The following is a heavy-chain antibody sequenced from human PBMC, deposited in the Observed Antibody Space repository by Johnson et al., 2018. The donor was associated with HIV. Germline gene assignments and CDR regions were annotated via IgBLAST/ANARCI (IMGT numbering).Heavy chain of an antibody. J-gene: IGHJ3*02. CDR2: INWNGDNT. D-gene: IGHD6-19*01. V-gene: IGHV3-20*04. CDR1: GFTFDDYG. Sequence: VQLVESGGGVVRPVGSLRLSSAASGFTFDDYGMNWVRQAPGKGLEWVSGINWNGDNTGYADSVKGRFTISRDNARNSMYLQMKSLRAEDTAVYYCAKDLGITVAGRGGLDAFDIWGQGTMVTVSS. CDR3: AKDLGITVAGRGGLDAFDI.